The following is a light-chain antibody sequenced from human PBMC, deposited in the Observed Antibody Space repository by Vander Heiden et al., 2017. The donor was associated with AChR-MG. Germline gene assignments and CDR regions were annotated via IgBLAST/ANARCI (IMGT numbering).Light chain of an antibody. Sequence: QSVLTQPPPVSGAPGQRVTIPCTGSSSNIGAGYDVHWYQQLPGTAPKLLIYGNSKRPSGVPDRFSGSKSGTSASLAITGLQAEDEADYYCQSYGVFGTGTKVTVL. CDR1: SSNIGAGYD. J-gene: IGLJ1*01. CDR2: GNS. V-gene: IGLV1-40*01. CDR3: QSYGV.